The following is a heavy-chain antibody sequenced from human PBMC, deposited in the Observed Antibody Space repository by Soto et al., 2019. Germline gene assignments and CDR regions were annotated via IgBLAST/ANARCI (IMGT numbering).Heavy chain of an antibody. V-gene: IGHV3-49*03. D-gene: IGHD6-13*01. Sequence: GGSLRLSCTASGFTFGDYAMSWFRQAPGKGLEWVGFIRSKAYGGTTEYAASVKGRFTISRDDSKSIAYLQMNSLKTEDTAVYYCTRGGVAAAGIPKLSYYYGMDVWGQGTTVTVSS. CDR3: TRGGVAAAGIPKLSYYYGMDV. CDR2: IRSKAYGGTT. CDR1: GFTFGDYA. J-gene: IGHJ6*02.